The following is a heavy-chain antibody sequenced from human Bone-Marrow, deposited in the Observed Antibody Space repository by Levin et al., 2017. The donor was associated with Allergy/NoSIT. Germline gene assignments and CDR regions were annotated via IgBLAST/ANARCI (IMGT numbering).Heavy chain of an antibody. D-gene: IGHD3-10*01. CDR3: ARDRFYSDSGSNFSWFDP. Sequence: ETLSLTCAASGFTFSTYWMHWVRQAPGKGLVWVSRIQSNGKTNYADSAKGRFTISRDNAKNTLYLQMNSLTVEDTAVYYCARDRFYSDSGSNFSWFDPWGQGTLVTVSS. CDR1: GFTFSTYW. J-gene: IGHJ5*02. V-gene: IGHV3-74*01. CDR2: IQSNGKT.